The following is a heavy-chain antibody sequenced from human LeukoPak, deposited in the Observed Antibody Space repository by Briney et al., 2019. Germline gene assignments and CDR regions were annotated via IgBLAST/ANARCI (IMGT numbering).Heavy chain of an antibody. J-gene: IGHJ4*02. CDR3: ARGETVAGRFDY. CDR2: IYSGGST. V-gene: IGHV3-53*01. D-gene: IGHD6-19*01. Sequence: GGPLRLSCAASGFTVSSNYMSWVRQAPGKGLEWVSVIYSGGSTYYADSVKGRFTISRDNSKNTLYLQMNSLRAEDTAVYYCARGETVAGRFDYWGQGTLVTVSS. CDR1: GFTVSSNY.